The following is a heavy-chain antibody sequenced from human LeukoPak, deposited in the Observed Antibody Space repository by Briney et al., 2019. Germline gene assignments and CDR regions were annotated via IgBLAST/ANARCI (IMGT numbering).Heavy chain of an antibody. D-gene: IGHD6-13*01. Sequence: GGSLRLSCTASGFTVSNDYMNWVRQAPGKGLEWVALIYSGGTTNYADSVKGRFTISRDNSKNTLYLQMTNVRVEDTAVYYCARDPPGIAASVSGGWGQGTLVTVSS. J-gene: IGHJ4*02. CDR2: IYSGGTT. CDR3: ARDPPGIAASVSGG. CDR1: GFTVSNDY. V-gene: IGHV3-53*01.